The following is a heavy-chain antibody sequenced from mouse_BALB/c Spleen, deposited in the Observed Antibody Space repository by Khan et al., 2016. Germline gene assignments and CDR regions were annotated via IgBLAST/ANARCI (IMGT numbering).Heavy chain of an antibody. Sequence: LVESGPELKKLGETVKISCKASGYTFTNYGMNWVKQAPGKGLKWMGWINTNTGEPTYAEEFKGRFAFSLETSASTAYLQINNLKNEDTATYCCARSGGNFDYWGQGTTLTVSS. CDR2: INTNTGEP. J-gene: IGHJ2*01. D-gene: IGHD3-1*01. CDR1: GYTFTNYG. CDR3: ARSGGNFDY. V-gene: IGHV9-3*02.